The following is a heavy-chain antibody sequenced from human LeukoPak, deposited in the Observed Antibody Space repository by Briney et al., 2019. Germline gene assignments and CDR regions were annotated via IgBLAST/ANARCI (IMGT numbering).Heavy chain of an antibody. V-gene: IGHV4-39*01. CDR2: IYYSGST. CDR3: ARRTDSGYDFGQGTFDY. CDR1: GFRFSSYA. J-gene: IGHJ4*02. Sequence: GSLRLSCAASGFRFSSYAMSWVRQAPGKGLEWIGSIYYSGSTYYNPSLKSRVTISVDTSKNQFSLKLSSVTAADTAVYYCARRTDSGYDFGQGTFDYWGQGTLVTVSS. D-gene: IGHD5-12*01.